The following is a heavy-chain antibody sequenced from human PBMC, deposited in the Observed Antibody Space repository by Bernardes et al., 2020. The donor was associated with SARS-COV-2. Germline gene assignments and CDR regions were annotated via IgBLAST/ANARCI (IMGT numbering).Heavy chain of an antibody. Sequence: GSLSLSCAASGFTFSSHWMHWVRPASGKGLVWVSRINGDGSSTSYADSVKGRFTISRDNAKNTQYLQMNSLRAEDTAVYYCVTTLAAPFDNWGQGTLVTVSS. D-gene: IGHD4-17*01. J-gene: IGHJ4*02. V-gene: IGHV3-74*01. CDR2: INGDGSST. CDR1: GFTFSSHW. CDR3: VTTLAAPFDN.